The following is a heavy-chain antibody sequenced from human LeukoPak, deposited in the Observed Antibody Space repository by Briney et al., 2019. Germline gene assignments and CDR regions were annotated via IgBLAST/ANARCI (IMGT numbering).Heavy chain of an antibody. D-gene: IGHD2-8*02. CDR2: IFYSGST. J-gene: IGHJ4*02. CDR1: GVSISSGGYY. CDR3: ARAGGVWLEFDY. Sequence: SETLSLTCTVSGVSISSGGYYWSWIRQHPGKGLEWIGYIFYSGSTYYNPSLKSRVTISVDTSKNQFSLKLSSVTAEDTAVYYCARAGGVWLEFDYWGQGTLVTVSS. V-gene: IGHV4-31*03.